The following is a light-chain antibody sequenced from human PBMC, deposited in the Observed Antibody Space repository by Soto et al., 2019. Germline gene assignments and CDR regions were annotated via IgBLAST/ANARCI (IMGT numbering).Light chain of an antibody. V-gene: IGKV1-39*01. Sequence: DIQMTQSPSSLSASVGDRVTITCRASQSISSHLNWYQQKPGKPPKLLIYAASSLQSGVPSRFSGSGSGTDFTPTISSLQPEDFATYYCQQSYSTPVTFGGGTKVEIK. CDR2: AAS. CDR1: QSISSH. J-gene: IGKJ4*01. CDR3: QQSYSTPVT.